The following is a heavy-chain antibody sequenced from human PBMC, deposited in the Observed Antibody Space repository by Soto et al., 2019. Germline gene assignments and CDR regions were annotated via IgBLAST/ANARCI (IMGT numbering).Heavy chain of an antibody. V-gene: IGHV3-48*01. D-gene: IGHD2-2*01. J-gene: IGHJ4*02. CDR1: GFTFSTHS. Sequence: GGSLRLSCAASGFTFSTHSMNWVRQAPGKGLEWISYITSSSGTMYADSVKGRFTISRDNAKNSLYLQMNSLRAEDTAVYFCVGEVGFQLIYWGQGTLVTVSS. CDR2: ITSSSGTM. CDR3: VGEVGFQLIY.